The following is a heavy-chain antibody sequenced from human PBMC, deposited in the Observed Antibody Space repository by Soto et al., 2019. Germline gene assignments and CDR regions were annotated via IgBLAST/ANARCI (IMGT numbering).Heavy chain of an antibody. Sequence: QVQLEQSGAEVKKPGASVQVSCRASGYTFTNYGITWVRQAPGQGLEWMGWINAHNGNTNFAQKFQGRVTMTTDTPSSTAYMELRALRSDGTAMYYCARVWFADLSYLAGMGFDYWGQGTLVTVSS. D-gene: IGHD3-10*01. CDR3: ARVWFADLSYLAGMGFDY. V-gene: IGHV1-18*01. CDR2: INAHNGNT. CDR1: GYTFTNYG. J-gene: IGHJ4*02.